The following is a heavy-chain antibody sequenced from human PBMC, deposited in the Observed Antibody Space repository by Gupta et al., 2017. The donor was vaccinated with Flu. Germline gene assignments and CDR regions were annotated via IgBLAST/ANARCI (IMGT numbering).Heavy chain of an antibody. CDR1: GFTFRNYY. J-gene: IGHJ5*02. D-gene: IGHD6-13*01. Sequence: EVQLVESGGSLVQPGGSLRLACAASGFTFRNYYMHWVRQATGKGLEWVSAIGYTGTTYNADSVKGRFTISRDNGRNSFFLQMNSLRAGDTAVYYCARGRGKDSSWKVGNWFDPWGQGILVTVSS. CDR3: ARGRGKDSSWKVGNWFDP. V-gene: IGHV3-13*01. CDR2: IGYTGTT.